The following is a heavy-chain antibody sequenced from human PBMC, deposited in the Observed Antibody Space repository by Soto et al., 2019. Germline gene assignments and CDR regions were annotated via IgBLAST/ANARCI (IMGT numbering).Heavy chain of an antibody. J-gene: IGHJ6*02. D-gene: IGHD1-1*01. V-gene: IGHV1-69*12. CDR1: GGTFSSYA. CDR3: ARGGSGTTSGYYYYGMDV. Sequence: QVQLVQSGAEVKKPGSSVKVSCKASGGTFSSYAISWVRQAPGQGLEWMGGLIPIFGTANYAQKFQGRVTITADESTSTAYMELSSLRSEDTAVYYCARGGSGTTSGYYYYGMDVWGQGTTVTVSS. CDR2: LIPIFGTA.